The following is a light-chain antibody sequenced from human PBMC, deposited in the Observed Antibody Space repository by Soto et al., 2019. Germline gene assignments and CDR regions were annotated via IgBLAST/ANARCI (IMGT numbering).Light chain of an antibody. CDR1: KLGDKY. V-gene: IGLV3-1*01. CDR2: QDN. J-gene: IGLJ2*01. Sequence: SYELTQPPSMSVSPGQTAYITCSGGKLGDKYACWYQQKPGQSPVLVIYQDNKRPSGIPERFSGSNSGNTATLTISGTQAMDEADYYCQAWDSSTVVFGGGTQLTVL. CDR3: QAWDSSTVV.